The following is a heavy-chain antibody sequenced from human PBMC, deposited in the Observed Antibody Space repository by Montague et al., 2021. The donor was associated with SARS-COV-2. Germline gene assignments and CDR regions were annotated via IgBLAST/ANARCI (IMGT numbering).Heavy chain of an antibody. D-gene: IGHD2-2*01. J-gene: IGHJ4*02. V-gene: IGHV6-1*01. Sequence: CAISGDSVSSNIATWNWIRQSPSGGLEWLGGTYYRSKWYNDYAESVKSRITIDPNTSKHQFSLHLNSVTPEDTAVYYCARIPVGSKYYFDFWGQGTLVTVSS. CDR1: GDSVSSNIAT. CDR2: TYYRSKWYN. CDR3: ARIPVGSKYYFDF.